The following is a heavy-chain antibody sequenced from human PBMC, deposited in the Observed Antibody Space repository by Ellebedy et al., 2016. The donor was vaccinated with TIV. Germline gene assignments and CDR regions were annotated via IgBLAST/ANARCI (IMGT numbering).Heavy chain of an antibody. CDR2: IYNDGNP. CDR3: VRDCCSGYGRDNWFGP. J-gene: IGHJ5*02. Sequence: PGGSLRLSCAASGITVSNNYMTWVRQAPGKGLELVSTIYNDGNPYYADSVKGRFTISRDHAQHVLYLQMNSLRVDDTAMYYCVRDCCSGYGRDNWFGPWGQGTLVTVSS. V-gene: IGHV3-53*01. CDR1: GITVSNNY. D-gene: IGHD5-12*01.